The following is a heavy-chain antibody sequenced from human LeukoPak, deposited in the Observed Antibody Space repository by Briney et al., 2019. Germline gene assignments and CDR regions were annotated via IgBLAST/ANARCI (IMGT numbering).Heavy chain of an antibody. J-gene: IGHJ4*02. CDR2: ISAYNGNT. Sequence: GASVKVSCKASGYTFTSYGISWVRQAPGQGLEWMGWISAYNGNTNYAQKLQGRVTMTTDTSTSTAYMELRSLRSDDTAVYYCARDSPTLKHIVVVTAIQGLDYWGQGTLVTVSS. CDR1: GYTFTSYG. CDR3: ARDSPTLKHIVVVTAIQGLDY. V-gene: IGHV1-18*01. D-gene: IGHD2-21*02.